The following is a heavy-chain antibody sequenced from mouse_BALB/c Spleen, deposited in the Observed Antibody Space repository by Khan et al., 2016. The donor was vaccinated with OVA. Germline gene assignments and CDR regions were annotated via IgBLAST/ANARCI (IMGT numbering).Heavy chain of an antibody. J-gene: IGHJ3*01. D-gene: IGHD1-1*01. Sequence: QVQLKQSGPGLVAPSQSLSITCTVSGFSLTNYGVHWVRQSPGKGLEWLGVMWAGGSTNYYSALMSRLNITKDNSKSQIFLKVNSLQTDDTAMYYCARPYYGRAWFAYWGQGTLVTVSA. CDR3: ARPYYGRAWFAY. CDR1: GFSLTNYG. V-gene: IGHV2-9*02. CDR2: MWAGGST.